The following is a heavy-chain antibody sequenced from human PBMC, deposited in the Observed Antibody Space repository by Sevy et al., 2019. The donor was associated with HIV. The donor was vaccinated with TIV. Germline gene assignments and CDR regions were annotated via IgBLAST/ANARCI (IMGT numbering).Heavy chain of an antibody. J-gene: IGHJ4*02. Sequence: SETLSLTCTVSGGSINNNNYYWGWIRQPPGKGMEWIGSLDYSGGTYYNPSLKNRVTISVDSSKNQFSLRLTSGTAVDKAVYYCASRIVVTYHLGRGMHDCWGLGALVTISS. D-gene: IGHD5-12*01. V-gene: IGHV4-39*01. CDR1: GGSINNNNYY. CDR2: LDYSGGT. CDR3: ASRIVVTYHLGRGMHDC.